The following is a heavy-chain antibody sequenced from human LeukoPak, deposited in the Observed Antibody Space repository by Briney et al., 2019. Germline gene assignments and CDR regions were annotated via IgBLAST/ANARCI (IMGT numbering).Heavy chain of an antibody. CDR1: GYTFTGYY. Sequence: GASVKVSCKASGYTFTGYYMHWVRQAPGQGLEWMGWINTNTGNPTYAQGFTGRFVFSLDTSVSTAYLQISSLKAEDTAVYYCARMPVDSSGYTFDYWGQGTLVTVSS. V-gene: IGHV7-4-1*02. J-gene: IGHJ4*02. CDR3: ARMPVDSSGYTFDY. D-gene: IGHD3-22*01. CDR2: INTNTGNP.